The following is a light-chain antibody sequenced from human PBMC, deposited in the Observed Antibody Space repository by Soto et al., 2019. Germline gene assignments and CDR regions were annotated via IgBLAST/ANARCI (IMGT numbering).Light chain of an antibody. CDR2: TAS. Sequence: DIPMTQSPSSVSASVGDRVTITCRASQGVSTWLAWYQQKPGKAPNLLIYTASSLQSGVPSRFSGRGSGTDFTLTISSLQPEDFATYYCQQTTTFPLTFGGGTKVEI. CDR1: QGVSTW. V-gene: IGKV1D-12*01. CDR3: QQTTTFPLT. J-gene: IGKJ4*01.